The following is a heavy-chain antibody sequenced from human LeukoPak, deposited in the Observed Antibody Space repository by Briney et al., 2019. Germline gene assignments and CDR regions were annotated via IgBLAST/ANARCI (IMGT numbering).Heavy chain of an antibody. CDR2: IYTRGST. J-gene: IGHJ6*03. Sequence: SETLSLTCTVSGGSISSYYWSWIRQPAGKGLEWIGRIYTRGSTNYNPSLKSRVTISVDKSKNQYSLKLSSVTAADTAVYYCARGGAVAGTRGSYYYYYYYMDVWGKGTTVTVSS. CDR1: GGSISSYY. CDR3: ARGGAVAGTRGSYYYYYYYMDV. D-gene: IGHD6-19*01. V-gene: IGHV4-4*07.